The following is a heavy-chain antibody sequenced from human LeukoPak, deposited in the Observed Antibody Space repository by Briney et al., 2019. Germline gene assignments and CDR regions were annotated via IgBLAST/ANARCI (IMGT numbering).Heavy chain of an antibody. J-gene: IGHJ4*02. CDR2: INHSGST. V-gene: IGHV4-34*01. CDR3: ARVFRREGRIAAAGIDY. D-gene: IGHD6-13*01. Sequence: SETLSLTCAVYGGSFSGYYWSWIRQPPGKGLEWIGEINHSGSTNYNPSLKSRVTISVDTSKNQFSLKLSSVTAADTAVYYCARVFRREGRIAAAGIDYWGQGTLVTVSS. CDR1: GGSFSGYY.